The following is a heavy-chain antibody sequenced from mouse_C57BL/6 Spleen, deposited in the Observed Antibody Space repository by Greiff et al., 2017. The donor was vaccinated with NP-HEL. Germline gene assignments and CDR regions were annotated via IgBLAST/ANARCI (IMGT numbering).Heavy chain of an antibody. CDR1: GYTFTDYY. Sequence: EVQLQQSGPELVKPGASVKISCKASGYTFTDYYMNWVKQSHGKSLEWIGDINPNNGGTSYNQKFKGKATLTVDKSSSTAYMELRSLTSEDSAVYYCARKGAYGTRYFDVWGTGTTVTVSS. J-gene: IGHJ1*03. CDR2: INPNNGGT. V-gene: IGHV1-26*01. CDR3: ARKGAYGTRYFDV. D-gene: IGHD1-1*01.